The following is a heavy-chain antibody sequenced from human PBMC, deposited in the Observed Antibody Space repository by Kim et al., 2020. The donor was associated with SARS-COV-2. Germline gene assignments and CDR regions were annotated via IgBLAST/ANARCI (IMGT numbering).Heavy chain of an antibody. D-gene: IGHD1-26*01. CDR3: AREGATMEYNWFDP. V-gene: IGHV3-72*01. CDR1: GFTFSDHY. J-gene: IGHJ5*02. CDR2: TRNKANSYTT. Sequence: GGSLRLSCAASGFTFSDHYMDWVRQAPGKGLEWVGRTRNKANSYTTEYAASVKGRFTISRDDSKNSLYLQMNSLKTEDTAVYYCAREGATMEYNWFDPWGQGTLVTVSS.